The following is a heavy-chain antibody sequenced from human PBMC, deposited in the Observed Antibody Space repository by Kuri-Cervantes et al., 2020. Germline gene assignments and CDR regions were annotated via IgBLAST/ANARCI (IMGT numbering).Heavy chain of an antibody. CDR3: ASGRDGYISYCFDY. CDR2: ISYDGSNK. V-gene: IGHV3-30*03. J-gene: IGHJ4*02. CDR1: GFTFSSYG. Sequence: GGSLRLSCAASGFTFSSYGMHWVRQAPGKGLEWVAVISYDGSNKYYADSVKGRFTISRDNSKNTLYLQMNSLRAEDTAVYYCASGRDGYISYCFDYWGQGTLVTVSS. D-gene: IGHD5-24*01.